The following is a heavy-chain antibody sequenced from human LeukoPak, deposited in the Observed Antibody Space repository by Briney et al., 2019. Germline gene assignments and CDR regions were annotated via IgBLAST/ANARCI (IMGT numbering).Heavy chain of an antibody. V-gene: IGHV3-23*01. CDR3: ARVAVAATQHFDY. Sequence: GGSLRLSCAASGFTLSSYAMSWVRQAPGKGREWVSAISGSGGSTYYADSVKGRFTISRDNSKNTLYLQMNSMRAEDTAVYYCARVAVAATQHFDYWGQGTLVTVSS. J-gene: IGHJ4*02. D-gene: IGHD2-15*01. CDR1: GFTLSSYA. CDR2: ISGSGGST.